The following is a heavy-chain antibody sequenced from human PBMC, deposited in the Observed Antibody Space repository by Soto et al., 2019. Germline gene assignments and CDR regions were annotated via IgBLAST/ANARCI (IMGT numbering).Heavy chain of an antibody. D-gene: IGHD5-12*01. CDR1: GASISRGGHN. CDR2: IYYSGSA. V-gene: IGHV4-31*03. J-gene: IGHJ4*02. CDR3: ASGVSRDGYNPFDY. Sequence: QVQLQESGPGLVKPSQTLSLTCTVSGASISRGGHNWSWIRQHPGKGLEWIGYIYYSGSAYYNPSLKSRVTISVDLSKNQFSLRLSSVTAADTAGYYCASGVSRDGYNPFDYWGQGTLVTVSS.